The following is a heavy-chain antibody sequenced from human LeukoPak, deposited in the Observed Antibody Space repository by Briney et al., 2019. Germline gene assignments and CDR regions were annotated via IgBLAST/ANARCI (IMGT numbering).Heavy chain of an antibody. CDR3: AASPPQIAVAGDDY. D-gene: IGHD6-19*01. CDR1: GFTFSSYA. J-gene: IGHJ4*02. V-gene: IGHV3-23*01. CDR2: ISGSGDST. Sequence: GGSLRLSCAASGFTFSSYAMSWVRQAPGKGLEWVSAISGSGDSTYYADSVKGRFTISRDNSKNTLYLQMNSLRAEDTAVYYCAASPPQIAVAGDDYWGQGTLVTVSS.